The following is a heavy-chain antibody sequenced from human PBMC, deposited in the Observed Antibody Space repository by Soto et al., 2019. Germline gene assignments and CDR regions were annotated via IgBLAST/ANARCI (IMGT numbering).Heavy chain of an antibody. CDR2: IYSGSST. V-gene: IGHV3-66*01. CDR3: ARDPNDSTGPFDC. D-gene: IGHD3-22*01. J-gene: IGHJ4*02. CDR1: GFTVSSNY. Sequence: GGSLRLSCAASGFTVSSNYMSWVRQAPGKGLEWVSVIYSGSSTYYADSVKGRFTISRDNAKNTLYLQMNSLRAEDTAVYYCARDPNDSTGPFDCWGQGTLVSVSS.